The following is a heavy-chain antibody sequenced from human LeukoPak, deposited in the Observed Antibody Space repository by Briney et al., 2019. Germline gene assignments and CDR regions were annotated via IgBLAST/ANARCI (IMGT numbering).Heavy chain of an antibody. V-gene: IGHV4-59*01. CDR3: ASIDYDSSGYYYAY. Sequence: SETLSLTCTVSGGSISTYYWSWIRQPPGKGLEWIGYSYYSESTYCNPSLKTRVTISVDTSKNQFSLKLSSVTAADTAVYYCASIDYDSSGYYYAYWGQGTLVTVSS. J-gene: IGHJ4*02. D-gene: IGHD3-22*01. CDR2: SYYSEST. CDR1: GGSISTYY.